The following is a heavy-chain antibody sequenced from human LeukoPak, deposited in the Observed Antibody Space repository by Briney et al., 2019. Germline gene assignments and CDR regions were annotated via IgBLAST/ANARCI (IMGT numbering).Heavy chain of an antibody. CDR1: GFTFSSYG. V-gene: IGHV3-23*01. CDR3: AKDGNWARFEN. J-gene: IGHJ4*02. D-gene: IGHD7-27*01. Sequence: GGSLRLSCAASGFTFSSYGMSWVRQAPGKGLEWVSAISGSGGSTYYADSVKGRFIISRDNSKNTLYLQMNSLRAEDTAVYYCAKDGNWARFENWGQGTLVTVSS. CDR2: ISGSGGST.